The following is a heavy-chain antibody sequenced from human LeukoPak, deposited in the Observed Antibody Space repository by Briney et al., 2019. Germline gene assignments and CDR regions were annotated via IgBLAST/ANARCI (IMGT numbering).Heavy chain of an antibody. CDR3: ARAAFFDY. CDR1: GFTFSDYY. Sequence: NPGGSLRLSCAASGFTFSDYYVSWVRQAPGKGLEWVSVIYSGGSTYYADSVKGRFTISRDNSKNTLYLQMNSLRAEDTAVYYCARAAFFDYWGQGTLVTVSS. CDR2: IYSGGST. J-gene: IGHJ4*02. V-gene: IGHV3-53*01.